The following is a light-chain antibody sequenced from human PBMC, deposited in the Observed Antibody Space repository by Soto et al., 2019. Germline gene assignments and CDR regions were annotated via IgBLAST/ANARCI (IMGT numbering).Light chain of an antibody. J-gene: IGKJ1*01. CDR2: EAS. V-gene: IGKV1-5*03. CDR3: QQYNGWPWT. Sequence: DIHMTPSPSTLSASVGDRVTITCRASQSISSWLAWYQQKPGKAPNLLIYEASSLEGGVPARFSGSGSGTEFTLTITGLQSEDFAVYYCQQYNGWPWTFGLGTKVDIK. CDR1: QSISSW.